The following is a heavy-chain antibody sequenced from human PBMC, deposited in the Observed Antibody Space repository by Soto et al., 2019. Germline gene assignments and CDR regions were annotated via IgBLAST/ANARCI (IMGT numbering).Heavy chain of an antibody. CDR3: ARDEGGYDILTGYYKAHHFDY. Sequence: QVQLEQSGAEVKKPGYSVKVSCKASGYTFTHFYITWVRQAPGQGLEWMGAISPHNFNTNYAQKFRGRVTLTTEKSTNTAYMDLRSLTSVDTAVYYCARDEGGYDILTGYYKAHHFDYWGQGVPVTVSS. V-gene: IGHV1-18*01. CDR2: ISPHNFNT. CDR1: GYTFTHFY. J-gene: IGHJ4*02. D-gene: IGHD3-9*01.